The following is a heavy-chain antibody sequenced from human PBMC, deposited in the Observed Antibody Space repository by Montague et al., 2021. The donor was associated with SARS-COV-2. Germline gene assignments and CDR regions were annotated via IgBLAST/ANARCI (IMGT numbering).Heavy chain of an antibody. CDR2: ISYDGSNE. CDR3: VRDLLLNAFDI. V-gene: IGHV3-30*04. Sequence: SLRLSCAASGFNFSTYTLHWVRQPPGKGLEWVALISYDGSNEYYADSVKGRFTISRDNSKNTLYLQMNSLRADDTAVYYCVRDLLLNAFDIWGQGTLVTVSS. CDR1: GFNFSTYT. J-gene: IGHJ3*02. D-gene: IGHD2/OR15-2a*01.